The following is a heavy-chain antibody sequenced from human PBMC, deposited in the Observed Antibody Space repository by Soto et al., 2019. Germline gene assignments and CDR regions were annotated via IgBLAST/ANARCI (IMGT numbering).Heavy chain of an antibody. CDR3: AINYYDSSGYLY. V-gene: IGHV1-46*01. CDR2: IDPSGNGT. J-gene: IGHJ4*02. Sequence: QVQLVQSGAEVKKPGASVKVSCKTSGHTLINYYMHWVRQAPGQGLDWLGKIDPSGNGTSYAERFQGRITLTSDTSTKTVYVKLSSLRSEDTAIYYCAINYYDSSGYLYWGQGTLVTVSS. CDR1: GHTLINYY. D-gene: IGHD3-22*01.